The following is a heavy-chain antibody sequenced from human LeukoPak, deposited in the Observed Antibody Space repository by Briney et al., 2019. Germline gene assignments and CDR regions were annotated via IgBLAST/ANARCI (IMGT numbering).Heavy chain of an antibody. CDR2: IWYDGSNK. D-gene: IGHD6-13*01. J-gene: IGHJ4*02. CDR1: GFTFSSYG. CDR3: ARAGTYSSSWYDY. Sequence: GGSLRLSCAASGFTFSSYGMHWVRQAPGKGLEWVAVIWYDGSNKYYADSVKGRFTISRDNSKNTLYLQMNSLRAEDTAVYYCARAGTYSSSWYDYWGQGTLVTVSS. V-gene: IGHV3-33*01.